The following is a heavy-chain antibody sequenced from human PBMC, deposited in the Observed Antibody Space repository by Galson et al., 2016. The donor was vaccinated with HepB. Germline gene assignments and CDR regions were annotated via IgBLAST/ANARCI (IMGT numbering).Heavy chain of an antibody. J-gene: IGHJ5*02. CDR1: GFTFSSSW. V-gene: IGHV3-7*03. CDR3: ARDFLFAHDL. CDR2: TKQDGREE. Sequence: SLRLSCAASGFTFSSSWMAWARHTPSKGLEWVANTKQDGREEYYVDSVQGRFTISRDNAKNSLYLQMNSLRAEDTAVYYCARDFLFAHDLWGPGTLVTVSS. D-gene: IGHD3-3*01.